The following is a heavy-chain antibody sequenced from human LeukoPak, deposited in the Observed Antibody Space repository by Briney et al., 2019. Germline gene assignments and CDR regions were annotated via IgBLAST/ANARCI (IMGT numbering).Heavy chain of an antibody. Sequence: GASVKVSCKASGYTFTAYYMHWVRQAPGQGLEWMGWISPDSGGTNYAQKFQGRVTMTRDTSISTAYMELSRLRSDDTALYYCARDHYYNTSDYPNWFDPWGQGTLVTVSS. CDR2: ISPDSGGT. V-gene: IGHV1-2*02. CDR1: GYTFTAYY. CDR3: ARDHYYNTSDYPNWFDP. J-gene: IGHJ5*02. D-gene: IGHD3-22*01.